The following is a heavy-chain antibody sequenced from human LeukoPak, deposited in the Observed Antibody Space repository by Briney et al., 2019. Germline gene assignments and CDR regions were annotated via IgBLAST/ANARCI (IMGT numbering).Heavy chain of an antibody. D-gene: IGHD6-13*01. CDR1: GFTFSNYE. J-gene: IGHJ4*02. V-gene: IGHV3-48*03. CDR2: ISSSGSTL. CDR3: ARYGQQLVSDY. Sequence: RGSLRLSCAASGFTFSNYEMYWVRQAPGKGLERLSYISSSGSTLYYADSVKGRFTISRDNAKSSLYLQMNSLRAEDTAVYYCARYGQQLVSDYWGQGTLLTVSS.